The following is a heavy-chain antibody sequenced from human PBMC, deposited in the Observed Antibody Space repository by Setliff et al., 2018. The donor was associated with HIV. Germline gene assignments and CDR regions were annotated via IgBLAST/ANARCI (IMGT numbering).Heavy chain of an antibody. D-gene: IGHD6-13*01. CDR3: ARKQPAAAAGAPDAFDI. CDR2: ISSRSTYI. Sequence: GESLKISCAASGFIFSSYSINWVRQPPGKGLEWVSCISSRSTYIDYADSVKGRFTISRDDAKNSLYLQMNSLTVEDTAVYYCARKQPAAAAGAPDAFDIWGQGTMVTVSS. J-gene: IGHJ3*02. CDR1: GFIFSSYS. V-gene: IGHV3-21*01.